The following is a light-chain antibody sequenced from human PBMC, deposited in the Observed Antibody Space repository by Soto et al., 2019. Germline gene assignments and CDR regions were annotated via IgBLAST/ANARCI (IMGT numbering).Light chain of an antibody. CDR3: CSYAGTSTLV. CDR2: EGN. J-gene: IGLJ3*02. V-gene: IGLV2-23*01. CDR1: SSDVGSYKF. Sequence: QSALTQPASVSGSPGQSITISCTGTSSDVGSYKFVSWYQQHPGKAPKLMIYEGNKRPSGVSDRFSGSKSGNTASLTISGLQAEDEADYYCCSYAGTSTLVFGGGTKLTVL.